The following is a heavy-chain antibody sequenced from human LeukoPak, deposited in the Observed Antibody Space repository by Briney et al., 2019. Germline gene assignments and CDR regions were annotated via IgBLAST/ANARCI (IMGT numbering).Heavy chain of an antibody. Sequence: GGSLRLSCAASGFTFSGSDIHWVRQASGKGLEWVGHIRSKTNNYATADAASVKGRFTFSRDDSKNTAYIQMNSLKTEDPAVYYCTRHNYDRSGYGAFDIWGQGTMVTVSS. CDR3: TRHNYDRSGYGAFDI. V-gene: IGHV3-73*01. CDR2: IRSKTNNYAT. D-gene: IGHD3-22*01. CDR1: GFTFSGSD. J-gene: IGHJ3*02.